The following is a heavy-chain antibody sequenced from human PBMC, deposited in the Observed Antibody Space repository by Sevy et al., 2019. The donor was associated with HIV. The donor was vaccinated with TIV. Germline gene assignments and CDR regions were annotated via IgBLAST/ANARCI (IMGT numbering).Heavy chain of an antibody. CDR2: ISAYNGNT. Sequence: ASVKVSCKASGYTFTSYGISWVRQAPGQGLEWMGWISAYNGNTNYAQKLQGRVTMTTDTSTSTAYMELRSLRSDDTAVYYCARDRFYWNPRENEDNWFDPWGQGTLVTVSS. D-gene: IGHD1-1*01. V-gene: IGHV1-18*01. CDR3: ARDRFYWNPRENEDNWFDP. CDR1: GYTFTSYG. J-gene: IGHJ5*02.